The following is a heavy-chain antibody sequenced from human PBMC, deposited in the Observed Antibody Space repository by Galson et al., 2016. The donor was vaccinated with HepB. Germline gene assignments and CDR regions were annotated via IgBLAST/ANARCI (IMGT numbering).Heavy chain of an antibody. Sequence: SLRLSCAGSGFRFSDYRMNWVRRAPGKGLEWISALDGGGTCQHSSDSLKGRFTISRDNGENTLFLQRNSLTPQDTAVYYCARGQGGFEGFVHWGQGTLVTVS. V-gene: IGHV3-21*01. D-gene: IGHD3-10*01. CDR3: ARGQGGFEGFVH. CDR2: LDGGGTCQ. J-gene: IGHJ5*02. CDR1: GFRFSDYR.